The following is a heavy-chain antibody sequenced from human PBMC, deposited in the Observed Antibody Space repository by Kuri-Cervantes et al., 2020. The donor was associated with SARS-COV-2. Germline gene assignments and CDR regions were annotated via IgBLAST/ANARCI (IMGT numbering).Heavy chain of an antibody. J-gene: IGHJ5*02. CDR1: GFTFNNYA. Sequence: GESLKISCAASGFTFNNYAMHWVRQTPGEGLEWVAITSYDGSTKYYADSVKGRFTTSRDNSKNTLYLQMNSLRAEDTAVYYCAGQPLEYSSSRTNNAWGQGTLVTVSS. D-gene: IGHD6-6*01. CDR3: AGQPLEYSSSRTNNA. CDR2: TSYDGSTK. V-gene: IGHV3-30*14.